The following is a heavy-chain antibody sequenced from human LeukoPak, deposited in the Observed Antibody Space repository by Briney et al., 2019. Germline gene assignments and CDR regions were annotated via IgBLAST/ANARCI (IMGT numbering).Heavy chain of an antibody. CDR1: GFTFSSYA. Sequence: GESLKISCAASGFTFSSYAMTWVRQAPGKGLEWVSFISGSGGSTYYADSVKGRFTISRDNSKNTLYLQMNSLRAEDTAVYYCAKRTPYSSSWYSFDYWGQGTLVTVSS. V-gene: IGHV3-23*01. J-gene: IGHJ4*02. D-gene: IGHD6-13*01. CDR3: AKRTPYSSSWYSFDY. CDR2: ISGSGGST.